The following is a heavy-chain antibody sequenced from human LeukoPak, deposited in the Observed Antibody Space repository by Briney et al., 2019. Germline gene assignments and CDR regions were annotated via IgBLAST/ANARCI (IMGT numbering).Heavy chain of an antibody. CDR1: GFTFSSYA. D-gene: IGHD3-22*01. CDR2: ISWNSGSI. CDR3: AKDVVASNSSGYYSTLYYYYGMDV. V-gene: IGHV3-9*01. Sequence: GGSLRLSCAASGFTFSSYAMSWVRQAPGKGLEWVSGISWNSGSIGYADSVKGRFTISRDNAKNSLYLQMNSLRAEDTALYYCAKDVVASNSSGYYSTLYYYYGMDVWGQGTTVTVSS. J-gene: IGHJ6*02.